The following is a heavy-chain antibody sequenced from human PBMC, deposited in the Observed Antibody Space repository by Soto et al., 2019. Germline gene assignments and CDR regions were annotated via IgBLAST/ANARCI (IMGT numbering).Heavy chain of an antibody. Sequence: PGGSLRLSCAASGFIFSSYAKSWVRQAPGKGPEWVSAISGSGSSTDYADSVQGRFTISRDNSKNTLYLQMNSLRAEDTAVYYCAKIGSSTPIDYWGQGTMVTVYS. J-gene: IGHJ4*02. CDR3: AKIGSSTPIDY. CDR1: GFIFSSYA. CDR2: ISGSGSST. V-gene: IGHV3-23*01. D-gene: IGHD2-2*01.